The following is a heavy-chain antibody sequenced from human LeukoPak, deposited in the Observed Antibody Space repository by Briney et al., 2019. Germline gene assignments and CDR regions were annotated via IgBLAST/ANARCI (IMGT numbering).Heavy chain of an antibody. CDR3: ARDLYCSSTSCYID. CDR1: GFTFSSYA. D-gene: IGHD2-2*02. Sequence: GGSLRLSCAASGFTFSSYAMHWVRQAPGKGLEYVSAISSNGGSTYYANSVKGRFTISTDNSKNTLYLQMGSLRAEDMAVYYCARDLYCSSTSCYIDWGQGTLVTVSS. V-gene: IGHV3-64*01. CDR2: ISSNGGST. J-gene: IGHJ4*02.